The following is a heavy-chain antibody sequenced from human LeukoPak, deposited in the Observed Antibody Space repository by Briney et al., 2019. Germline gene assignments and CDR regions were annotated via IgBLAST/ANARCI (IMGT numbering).Heavy chain of an antibody. J-gene: IGHJ5*02. CDR3: ARDARPHYYGSRIGSSPLDP. CDR2: IIPIFGTA. Sequence: SVKVSCKASGGTFSSYAISWVRQAPGQGLEWMGGIIPIFGTANYAQKFQGRVTITTDESTSTAYMELSSLRSEDTAVYYCARDARPHYYGSRIGSSPLDPWGQGTLVTVSS. D-gene: IGHD3-10*01. CDR1: GGTFSSYA. V-gene: IGHV1-69*05.